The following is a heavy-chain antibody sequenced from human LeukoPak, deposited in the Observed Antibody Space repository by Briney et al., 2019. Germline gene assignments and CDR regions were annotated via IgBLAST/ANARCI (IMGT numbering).Heavy chain of an antibody. D-gene: IGHD5-18*01. J-gene: IGHJ4*02. V-gene: IGHV3-48*03. Sequence: GGSLRLSCAASGFTFRSYEMNWVRQAPGKGLEWASYISSSGSTIYYADSVKGRFTIYRDNAKNSLYLQMNSLRAEDTAVYDCATSYGYDSYFDYWGEGTLVTVSS. CDR2: ISSSGSTI. CDR1: GFTFRSYE. CDR3: ATSYGYDSYFDY.